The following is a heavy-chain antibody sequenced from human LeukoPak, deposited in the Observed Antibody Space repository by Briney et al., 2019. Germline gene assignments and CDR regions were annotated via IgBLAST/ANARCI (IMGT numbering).Heavy chain of an antibody. J-gene: IGHJ6*03. D-gene: IGHD6-13*01. CDR2: ISYGTT. Sequence: PSETLSLTCSVSGDALSTYYWNWIRQIPGKGLEWIGYISYGTTDYNPSLKSRVTISVDTSKNQFSLKLSSVTAADTAVYYCARGYSSPGGDMGVWGKGTTVTVSS. V-gene: IGHV4-59*01. CDR3: ARGYSSPGGDMGV. CDR1: GDALSTYY.